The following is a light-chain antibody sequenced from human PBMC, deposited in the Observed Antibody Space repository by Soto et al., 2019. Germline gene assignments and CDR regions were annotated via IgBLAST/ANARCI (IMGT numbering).Light chain of an antibody. Sequence: QAVVTQPPSASGTPGQRVTISCSGSSSNIGRNTVNWYQQFPGTAPQLLIYRNDQRPSGVPDRFSGSKSGTSASLTITGLXXXXXADYYCAAWDDGLVGSVVFGGGTQLTVL. CDR2: RND. CDR3: AAWDDGLVGSVV. V-gene: IGLV1-44*01. CDR1: SSNIGRNT. J-gene: IGLJ2*01.